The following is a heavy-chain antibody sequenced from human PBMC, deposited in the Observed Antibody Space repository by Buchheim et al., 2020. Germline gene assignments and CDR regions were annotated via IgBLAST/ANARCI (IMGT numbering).Heavy chain of an antibody. D-gene: IGHD2-2*01. CDR2: INPSGGST. Sequence: QVQLVQSGAEVKKPGASVKVSCKASGYTFTSYYMHWVRQAPGQGLEWMGIINPSGGSTSYAKKFQGRVTMTRGTSTSTVYMELSSLRSEDTAVYYCASDIVVVPAAMRGGYYYYGMDVWGQGTT. V-gene: IGHV1-46*01. J-gene: IGHJ6*02. CDR3: ASDIVVVPAAMRGGYYYYGMDV. CDR1: GYTFTSYY.